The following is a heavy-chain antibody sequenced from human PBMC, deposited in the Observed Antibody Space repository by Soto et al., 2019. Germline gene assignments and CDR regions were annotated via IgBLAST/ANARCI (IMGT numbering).Heavy chain of an antibody. CDR2: ISPHNGNT. J-gene: IGHJ4*02. Sequence: QVHLVQSGAEVKKLGASVKVSCKGSGYAFTTYGITWVRQAPGQGLEWMGWISPHNGNTNNAQKLQGRVTVTRDTASSTANMELRILRTDDTAVYYCARGRDGNYWGQGALVTVSS. V-gene: IGHV1-18*01. CDR3: ARGRDGNY. CDR1: GYAFTTYG.